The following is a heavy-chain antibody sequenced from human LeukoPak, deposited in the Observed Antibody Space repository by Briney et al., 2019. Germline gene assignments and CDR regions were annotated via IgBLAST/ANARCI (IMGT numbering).Heavy chain of an antibody. J-gene: IGHJ4*02. CDR3: EIYTGYDSF. V-gene: IGHV1-8*01. CDR2: MSPDSGYT. Sequence: ASVKVSCKASGYTFTSYDINWVRQATGQGLEWMGWMSPDSGYTGYAQTFQGRVTLTRNTSVSTAFMELSSLRSEDTAVYYCEIYTGYDSFWGQGTLVAVSS. D-gene: IGHD5-12*01. CDR1: GYTFTSYD.